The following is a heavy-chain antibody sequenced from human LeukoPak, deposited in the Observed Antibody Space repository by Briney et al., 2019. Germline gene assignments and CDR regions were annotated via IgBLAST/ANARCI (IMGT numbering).Heavy chain of an antibody. D-gene: IGHD2-15*01. Sequence: PGGSLRLSCAASGFTFITYSMNWVRQAPGKGLEWVSYISSSSSTIYYADSVKGRFTISRDNSKNTLYLQMNSLRAEDTAVYYCARHDVVSRAFDIWGPGTMVTVSS. CDR2: ISSSSSTI. CDR3: ARHDVVSRAFDI. V-gene: IGHV3-48*01. J-gene: IGHJ3*02. CDR1: GFTFITYS.